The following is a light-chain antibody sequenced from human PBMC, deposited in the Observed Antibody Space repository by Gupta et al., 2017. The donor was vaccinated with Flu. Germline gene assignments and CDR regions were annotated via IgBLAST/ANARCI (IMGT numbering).Light chain of an antibody. Sequence: ELVLTPSPGTLSLSPGERATLSCRASQVVSNSYLAWYQQKPGQAPRLLMYETSTRATGIPDRFRCSGSGTEFTLTISRLESEDCAVYYCQQHGSFFGSGTKVDFK. CDR3: QQHGSF. J-gene: IGKJ3*01. V-gene: IGKV3-20*01. CDR1: QVVSNSY. CDR2: ETS.